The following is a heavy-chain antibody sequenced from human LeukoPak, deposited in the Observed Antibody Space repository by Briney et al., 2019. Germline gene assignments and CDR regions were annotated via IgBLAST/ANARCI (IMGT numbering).Heavy chain of an antibody. Sequence: ASVKVSCKASGYTFTSYGISWVRQAPGQGLEWMGWISAYNGNTNYAQKRQGRVTTTTDTCTSTAYVELRSLRSADTAVSYRASTLEPVVVTAKRGFDYWGQGTLVTVSS. V-gene: IGHV1-18*01. D-gene: IGHD2-21*02. CDR2: ISAYNGNT. CDR3: ASTLEPVVVTAKRGFDY. J-gene: IGHJ4*02. CDR1: GYTFTSYG.